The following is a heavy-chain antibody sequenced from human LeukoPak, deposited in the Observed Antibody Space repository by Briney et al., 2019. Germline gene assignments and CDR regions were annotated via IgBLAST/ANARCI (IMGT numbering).Heavy chain of an antibody. CDR2: IRSKANSYAT. Sequence: GGSLRLSCAASGFTFSGSAMHWVRQASGKGLEWVGRIRSKANSYATAYAASVKGRFTISRDDSKNTAYLQMNSLKTEDTAVYYCTRHVVRVGAATPPSAHKYWYFDLWGRGTLVTVSS. D-gene: IGHD2-15*01. V-gene: IGHV3-73*01. J-gene: IGHJ2*01. CDR1: GFTFSGSA. CDR3: TRHVVRVGAATPPSAHKYWYFDL.